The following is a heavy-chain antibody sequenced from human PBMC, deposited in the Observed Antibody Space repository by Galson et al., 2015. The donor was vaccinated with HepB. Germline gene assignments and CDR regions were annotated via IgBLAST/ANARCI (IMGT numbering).Heavy chain of an antibody. CDR1: GFTFSSYG. D-gene: IGHD3-10*01. CDR2: IRYDGSNK. CDR3: AKEKEGITMVRGVIGGFDY. J-gene: IGHJ4*02. Sequence: SLRLSCAASGFTFSSYGMHWVRQAPGKGLEWVAFIRYDGSNKYYADSVKGRFTISRDNSKNTLYLQMNSLRAEDTAVYYCAKEKEGITMVRGVIGGFDYWGQGTLVTVSS. V-gene: IGHV3-30*02.